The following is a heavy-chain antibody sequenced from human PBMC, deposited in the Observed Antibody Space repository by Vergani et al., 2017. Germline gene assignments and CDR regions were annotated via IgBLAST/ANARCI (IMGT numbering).Heavy chain of an antibody. Sequence: QVQLVQSGAEVKKPGASVKVSCKASGYTFTSYDINWVRQATGQGLEWMGWMNPNSGNTGYAQKFQGRVTMTRNTSISTAYMELSSLRSEDTAVYYCARGRLPKTIGGSGWYEGRWFDPGGQGTLVTVSS. J-gene: IGHJ5*02. CDR1: GYTFTSYD. V-gene: IGHV1-8*01. CDR3: ARGRLPKTIGGSGWYEGRWFDP. D-gene: IGHD6-19*01. CDR2: MNPNSGNT.